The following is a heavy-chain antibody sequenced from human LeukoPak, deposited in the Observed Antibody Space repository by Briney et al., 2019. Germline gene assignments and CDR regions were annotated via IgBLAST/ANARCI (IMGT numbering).Heavy chain of an antibody. CDR3: ARTRPLDYLQGRSAFDI. J-gene: IGHJ3*02. Sequence: GGSLRLSCAASGFTFSTYSMNWVRQAPGKGLEGVSYISSSSSPIYYADSVKGRFTISRDNAKNSLYLQMNSLRAEDTAVYYCARTRPLDYLQGRSAFDIWGQGTMVTVSS. V-gene: IGHV3-48*04. D-gene: IGHD4-11*01. CDR2: ISSSSSPI. CDR1: GFTFSTYS.